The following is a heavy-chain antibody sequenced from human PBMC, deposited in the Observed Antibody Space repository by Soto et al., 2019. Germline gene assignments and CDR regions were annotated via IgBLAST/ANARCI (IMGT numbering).Heavy chain of an antibody. CDR3: ARDDGYCSGGSCPPWFDP. D-gene: IGHD2-15*01. V-gene: IGHV1-69*13. CDR1: GGTFSSYA. CDR2: TIPIFGTA. J-gene: IGHJ5*02. Sequence: ASVKVSCKASGGTFSSYAISWVRQAPGQGLEWMGGTIPIFGTANYAQKFQGRVTITADESTSTAYMELSSLRSEDTAVYYCARDDGYCSGGSCPPWFDPWGQGTLVTVSS.